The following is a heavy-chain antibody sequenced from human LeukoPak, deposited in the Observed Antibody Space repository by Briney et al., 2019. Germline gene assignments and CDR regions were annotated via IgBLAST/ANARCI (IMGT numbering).Heavy chain of an antibody. CDR1: GFTVSSNY. J-gene: IGHJ6*03. Sequence: PGGSLRLSCAASGFTVSSNYMSWVRQAPGKGLEWVSVIYSGGSTYYADSVKGRFTISRDNSKNTLYLQMNSLRAEDTAVYYCARAAREYCGGDCYPYYYYCYMDVWGKGTTVTVSS. CDR2: IYSGGST. D-gene: IGHD2-21*02. CDR3: ARAAREYCGGDCYPYYYYCYMDV. V-gene: IGHV3-53*01.